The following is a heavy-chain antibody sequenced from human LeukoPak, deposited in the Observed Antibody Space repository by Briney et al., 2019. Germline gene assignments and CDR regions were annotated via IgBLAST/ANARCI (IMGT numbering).Heavy chain of an antibody. Sequence: GGSLRLSCAASGFTFTGSAMHWVRQASGKGLEWVGRIRSKANSYATAYAASVKGRFTISRDDSKNTAYLQMNSLRTEDTAVYYCTRSWVMVRGVFRQWGQATLVTVSS. J-gene: IGHJ4*02. CDR1: GFTFTGSA. CDR2: IRSKANSYAT. CDR3: TRSWVMVRGVFRQ. D-gene: IGHD3-10*01. V-gene: IGHV3-73*01.